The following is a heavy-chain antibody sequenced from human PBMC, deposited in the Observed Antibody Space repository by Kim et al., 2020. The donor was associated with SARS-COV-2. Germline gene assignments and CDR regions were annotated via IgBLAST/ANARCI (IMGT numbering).Heavy chain of an antibody. D-gene: IGHD4-17*01. CDR3: AKGAGDGDYVKY. Sequence: YHADSVKGRFTISRDNSKNTLYLQMNSLRAEDTAVYYCAKGAGDGDYVKYWGQGTLVTVSS. V-gene: IGHV3-30*02. J-gene: IGHJ4*02.